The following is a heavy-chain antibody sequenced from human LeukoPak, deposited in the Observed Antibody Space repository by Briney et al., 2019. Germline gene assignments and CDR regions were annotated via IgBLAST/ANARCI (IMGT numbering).Heavy chain of an antibody. CDR2: ISNDGSQK. D-gene: IGHD3-9*01. J-gene: IGHJ4*02. V-gene: IGHV3-30*03. Sequence: GRSLRLSCAASGFTFSRYVMHWVRQAPGSGLEWVAVISNDGSQKYFGDSVKGRFSISRDNSKNTVILQMNNLRGEDTAVYYCTSPGATDWTDFDYWGQGALVTVSS. CDR3: TSPGATDWTDFDY. CDR1: GFTFSRYV.